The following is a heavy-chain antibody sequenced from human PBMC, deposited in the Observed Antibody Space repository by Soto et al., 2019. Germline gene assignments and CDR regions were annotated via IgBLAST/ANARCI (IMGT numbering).Heavy chain of an antibody. Sequence: GGSLRLSCAASGFTFSSYGMHWVRQAPGKGLEWVAVIWYDGSNKYYADSVKGRFTISRDKSKNTLYLQMNSLRAEDTAVYYCARDHFMYYHGSGSYSYFQHWGQGTLVTVSS. CDR1: GFTFSSYG. CDR3: ARDHFMYYHGSGSYSYFQH. V-gene: IGHV3-33*01. J-gene: IGHJ1*01. D-gene: IGHD3-10*01. CDR2: IWYDGSNK.